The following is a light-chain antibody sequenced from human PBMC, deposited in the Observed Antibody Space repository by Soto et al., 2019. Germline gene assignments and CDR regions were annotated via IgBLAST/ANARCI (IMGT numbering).Light chain of an antibody. CDR3: QQYYSTRT. CDR2: WAS. J-gene: IGKJ1*01. V-gene: IGKV4-1*01. CDR1: QSVLYSSNNKNY. Sequence: DIVMTQSPDSLAVSLGERATINCKSSQSVLYSSNNKNYLAWYQQKPGQPPKLLIYWASTRESGVPDRFSGSGSGTDFTLTISSLQAEDVAVYYCQQYYSTRTFGQGTKVESK.